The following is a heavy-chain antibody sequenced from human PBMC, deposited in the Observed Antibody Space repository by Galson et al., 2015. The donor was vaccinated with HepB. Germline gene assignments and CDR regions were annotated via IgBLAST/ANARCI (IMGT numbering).Heavy chain of an antibody. CDR1: GYTFTSYY. Sequence: SVKVSCKASGYTFTSYYMHWVRQAPGQGLEWMGIINPSGGSTSYAQKFQGRVTMTRDTSTSTVYMELSSLRSEDTAVYYCARDGGNPVTIFGVVIIPGGQNYYMDVWGKGTTVTVSS. D-gene: IGHD3-3*01. J-gene: IGHJ6*03. CDR3: ARDGGNPVTIFGVVIIPGGQNYYMDV. CDR2: INPSGGST. V-gene: IGHV1-46*01.